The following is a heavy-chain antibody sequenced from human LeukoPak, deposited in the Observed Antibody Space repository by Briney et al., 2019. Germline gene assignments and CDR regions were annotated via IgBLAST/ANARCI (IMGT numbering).Heavy chain of an antibody. Sequence: GASVKVSCKASGYTFTSYGISWVRQAPGQGLEWMGWISAYNGNTNYAQKLQGRVTMTTDTSTSTAYMELRSLRSDDTAVYYCARVVGIAVAVYKSGNFDYWGQGTLVTVSS. CDR2: ISAYNGNT. V-gene: IGHV1-18*01. J-gene: IGHJ4*02. CDR3: ARVVGIAVAVYKSGNFDY. CDR1: GYTFTSYG. D-gene: IGHD6-19*01.